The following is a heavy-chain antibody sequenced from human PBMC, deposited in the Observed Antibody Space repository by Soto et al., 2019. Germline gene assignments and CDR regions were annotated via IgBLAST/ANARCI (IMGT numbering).Heavy chain of an antibody. CDR3: ARRSGLERLNSSHGMVV. J-gene: IGHJ6*02. D-gene: IGHD1-1*01. Sequence: PGESLKISCKGSGYSFTNYWIGWVRQMPGKGLEWMGIIYPGDSDTRYSPSFQGQVTISADKSISTAYLQWSSLKASDTAMYYCARRSGLERLNSSHGMVVWGQGPGFTVPS. V-gene: IGHV5-51*01. CDR1: GYSFTNYW. CDR2: IYPGDSDT.